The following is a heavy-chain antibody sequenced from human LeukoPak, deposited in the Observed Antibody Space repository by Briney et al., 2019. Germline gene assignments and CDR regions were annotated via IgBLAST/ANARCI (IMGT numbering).Heavy chain of an antibody. CDR3: ARAYGGNLFFEN. CDR2: IYSGGST. V-gene: IGHV3-53*01. J-gene: IGHJ4*02. D-gene: IGHD4-23*01. Sequence: PGGSLRLSCAASGFTVSSNYMSWVRQAPGKGLEWVSVIYSGGSTYYADSVKGRFTISRDNAKNTLYLQMNSLRAEDTAVYYCARAYGGNLFFENWGQGTLVTVSS. CDR1: GFTVSSNY.